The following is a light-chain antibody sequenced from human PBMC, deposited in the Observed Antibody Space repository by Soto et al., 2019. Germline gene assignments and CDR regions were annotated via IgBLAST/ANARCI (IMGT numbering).Light chain of an antibody. CDR2: GAS. CDR3: QQYGVSPLMFT. J-gene: IGKJ2*01. Sequence: EIVLVQSPGTLSLSPGERATLSCRASQSVSNNYLAWYQQKPGQAPRLLIYGASSRATGVPDRFSGSGTGTDFSLTITRREPEDFAVYYGQQYGVSPLMFTFGQGTKVGVK. CDR1: QSVSNNY. V-gene: IGKV3-20*01.